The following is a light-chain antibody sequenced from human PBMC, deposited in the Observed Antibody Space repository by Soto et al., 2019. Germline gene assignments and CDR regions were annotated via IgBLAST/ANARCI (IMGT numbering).Light chain of an antibody. CDR2: DAS. J-gene: IGKJ5*01. Sequence: DIQMNQSPSTLSASLGDRVTITCRASQSISSWLAWYQQKPGKAPKLLIYDASSLESGVPSRFSGSGSATEFTLTISSLQPDDFATYYCQQYNNYWTFGQGTRLEI. CDR3: QQYNNYWT. V-gene: IGKV1-5*01. CDR1: QSISSW.